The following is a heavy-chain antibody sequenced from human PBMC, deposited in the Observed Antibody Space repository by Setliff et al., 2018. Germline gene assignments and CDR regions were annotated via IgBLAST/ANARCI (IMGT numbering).Heavy chain of an antibody. Sequence: PSETLTLTCAVSGGSLNSGSYYWSWIRQSTERGLEWLGRLHTSGSTTYNPALNSRVTISVDTSTNQFSLRLTSLTAADTAVYFCARDNTILGATDHWGQGTLVTVSS. V-gene: IGHV4-61*02. D-gene: IGHD1-26*01. CDR2: LHTSGST. CDR3: ARDNTILGATDH. CDR1: GGSLNSGSYY. J-gene: IGHJ5*02.